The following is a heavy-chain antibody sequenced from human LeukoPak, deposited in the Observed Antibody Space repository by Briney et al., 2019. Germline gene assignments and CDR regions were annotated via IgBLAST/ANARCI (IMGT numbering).Heavy chain of an antibody. D-gene: IGHD6-13*01. CDR1: GFTFRGYW. Sequence: GGSLRLSCAASGFTFRGYWMTWVRQTPGKGLEFVANIDRDGNVKNYVGSVKGRFTISRDNAKNSLYLQMNSLRVDDTAMYYCARDPGSSSFDYWGQGSLVTVSS. CDR3: ARDPGSSSFDY. V-gene: IGHV3-7*01. CDR2: IDRDGNVK. J-gene: IGHJ4*02.